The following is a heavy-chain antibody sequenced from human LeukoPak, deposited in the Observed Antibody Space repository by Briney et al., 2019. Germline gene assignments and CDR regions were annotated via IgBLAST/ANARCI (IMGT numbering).Heavy chain of an antibody. D-gene: IGHD6-19*01. V-gene: IGHV3-21*01. CDR1: GFTFSSYS. CDR2: ISGSSSYI. J-gene: IGHJ3*02. CDR3: ARDPYSSGWYKDAFDI. Sequence: GGSLRLSCAASGFTFSSYSMNWVRQAPGKGLEWVSSISGSSSYINYADSVKGRFTISRDNAQNSLFLQLNSLRAEDTAVYYCARDPYSSGWYKDAFDIWSQGTMVTVSS.